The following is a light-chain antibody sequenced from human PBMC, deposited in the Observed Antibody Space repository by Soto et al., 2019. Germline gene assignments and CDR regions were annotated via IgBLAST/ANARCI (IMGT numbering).Light chain of an antibody. CDR2: DNS. J-gene: IGLJ1*01. Sequence: QSVLTQPPSVSGAPGQRVTISCTGSSSNIGAGYGVHWYQQLPGTAPKLLFYDNSDRPSGVPDRFSGSKSGTSASLAITGLQAEDEADYYCQSYDSSLSGYVFGTGTKVTVL. CDR1: SSNIGAGYG. V-gene: IGLV1-40*01. CDR3: QSYDSSLSGYV.